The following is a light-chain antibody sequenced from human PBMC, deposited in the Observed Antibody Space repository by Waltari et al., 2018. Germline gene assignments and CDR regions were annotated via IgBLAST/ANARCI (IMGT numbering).Light chain of an antibody. CDR3: QRYGSSPWT. J-gene: IGKJ1*01. CDR2: GAT. CDR1: QSVSRSY. V-gene: IGKV3-20*01. Sequence: EFVLTQSPGTLSLSPGERATLSCRASQSVSRSYFAWYQHKPGQAPRLLIYGATSRDPGIPERFSGSGYGTDFTLTISRLQPEDSAVYYCQRYGSSPWTFGQGTKVEVK.